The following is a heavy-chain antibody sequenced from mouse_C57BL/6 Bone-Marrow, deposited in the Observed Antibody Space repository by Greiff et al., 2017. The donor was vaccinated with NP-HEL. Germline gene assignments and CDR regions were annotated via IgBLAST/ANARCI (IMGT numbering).Heavy chain of an antibody. Sequence: EVKLMESGPGLVKPSQSLSLTCSVTGYSITSGYYWNWIRQFPGNKLEWMGYISYDGSNNYNPSLKNRISITRDTTKNQFFLKLNSVTTEDTATYYCAREDYDDDWFAYWGQETLVTVSA. V-gene: IGHV3-6*01. D-gene: IGHD2-4*01. CDR1: GYSITSGYY. J-gene: IGHJ3*01. CDR3: AREDYDDDWFAY. CDR2: ISYDGSN.